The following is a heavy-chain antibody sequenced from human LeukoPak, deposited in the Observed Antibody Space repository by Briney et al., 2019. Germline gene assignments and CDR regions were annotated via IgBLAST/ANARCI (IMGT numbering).Heavy chain of an antibody. Sequence: ASVKVSCKASGYTFTSYDINWVRQATGQGLEWMGWMNPNSGNTGYAQKFQGRVTMTRNTSISTAYMELSSLRSADTAVYYCAREAGGRYGAYWFDPWGQGTRVTVSS. CDR2: MNPNSGNT. CDR3: AREAGGRYGAYWFDP. CDR1: GYTFTSYD. V-gene: IGHV1-8*01. J-gene: IGHJ5*02. D-gene: IGHD1-26*01.